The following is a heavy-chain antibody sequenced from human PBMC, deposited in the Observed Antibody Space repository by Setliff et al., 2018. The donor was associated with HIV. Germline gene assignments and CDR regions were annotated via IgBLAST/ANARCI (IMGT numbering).Heavy chain of an antibody. Sequence: SETLSLTCTVSGGSIDSTSYCWGWIRQPPGKGLEWIGSIYYSGTTYYNPSLKSRVTISVDRSRNQFSLTLSSVTAADTAVYYCARYSGEYNLWFDPWGQGTLVTVSS. CDR3: ARYSGEYNLWFDP. CDR2: IYYSGTT. D-gene: IGHD1-26*01. CDR1: GGSIDSTSYC. V-gene: IGHV4-39*01. J-gene: IGHJ5*02.